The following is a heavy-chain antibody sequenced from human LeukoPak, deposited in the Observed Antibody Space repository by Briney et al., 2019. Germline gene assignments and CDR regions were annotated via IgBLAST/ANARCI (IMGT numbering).Heavy chain of an antibody. Sequence: ASVKVSCKASGYNFNDYYLHWVRQAPGQGLEWMGWINPKNGGTYYAEKSQGRVTMTRDTSITTIYMELSRLRSDDTAIYYCATDITALDYWGQGTLVTVSS. J-gene: IGHJ4*02. V-gene: IGHV1-2*02. CDR3: ATDITALDY. CDR2: INPKNGGT. CDR1: GYNFNDYY. D-gene: IGHD3-10*01.